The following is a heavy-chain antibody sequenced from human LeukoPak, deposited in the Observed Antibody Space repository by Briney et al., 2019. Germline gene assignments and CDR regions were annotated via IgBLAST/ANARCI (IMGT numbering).Heavy chain of an antibody. CDR1: GYTFTGYY. CDR2: INPNSGGT. V-gene: IGHV1-2*02. J-gene: IGHJ4*01. Sequence: ASLKVSCTGSGYTFTGYYMHWVRQAPGQGVEWMGWINPNSGGTNYAQKLQGRVTMTRDTSISTAYMELSRLRSDDTAVYYCATRQLVGATDYWGHGALVTAS. CDR3: ATRQLVGATDY. D-gene: IGHD1-26*01.